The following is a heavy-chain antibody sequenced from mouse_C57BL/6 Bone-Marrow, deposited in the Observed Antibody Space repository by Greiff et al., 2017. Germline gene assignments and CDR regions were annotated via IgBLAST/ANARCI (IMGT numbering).Heavy chain of an antibody. V-gene: IGHV5-6*01. J-gene: IGHJ2*01. CDR2: ISSGGSYT. Sequence: EVMLVESGGDLVKPGGSLKLSCAASGFTFSSYGMSWVRQTPDKRLEWVATISSGGSYTYYPDSVKGRFTISRDNAKNTLYLQMSSLKSEDTAMYYCARQITSLYYWGQGTTLTVSS. D-gene: IGHD1-1*01. CDR1: GFTFSSYG. CDR3: ARQITSLYY.